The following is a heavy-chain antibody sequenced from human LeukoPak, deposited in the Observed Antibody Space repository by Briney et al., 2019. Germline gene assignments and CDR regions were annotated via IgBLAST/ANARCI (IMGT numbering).Heavy chain of an antibody. CDR2: INHSGST. Sequence: SETLSLTCAVYGGSFSGYYWSWIRQPPGKGLEWIGEINHSGSTYYNPSLKSRVTISVDTSKNQFSLKLSSVTAADTAVYYCASSNYYDSSGYYYAAGPGYFDYWGQGTLVTVSS. CDR3: ASSNYYDSSGYYYAAGPGYFDY. D-gene: IGHD3-22*01. J-gene: IGHJ4*02. CDR1: GGSFSGYY. V-gene: IGHV4-34*01.